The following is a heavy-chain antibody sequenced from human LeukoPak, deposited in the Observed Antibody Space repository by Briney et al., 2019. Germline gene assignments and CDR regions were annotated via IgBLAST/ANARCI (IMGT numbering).Heavy chain of an antibody. CDR1: GYSLSGNY. D-gene: IGHD3-10*01. J-gene: IGHJ5*02. CDR3: ARSSGGSGRWGDNWFDP. Sequence: ASVKVSCKASGYSLSGNYIHWVRQAPAQGLEWMGWINPKTGSTNYAEKFQGRVTMTRDTSISTCYMELSRLRSDDVAVYYCARSSGGSGRWGDNWFDPWGQGTLVIVSS. V-gene: IGHV1-2*02. CDR2: INPKTGST.